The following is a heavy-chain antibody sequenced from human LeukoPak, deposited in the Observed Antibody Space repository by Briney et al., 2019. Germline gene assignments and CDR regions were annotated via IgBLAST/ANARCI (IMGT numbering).Heavy chain of an antibody. Sequence: SVKVSCKASGGTFSSYAISWVRQAPGQGLEWMGGIIPIFGTANYAQKFQGRVTITADESTSTAYMELSSLRSEDTAVYYCAKLGYNYYEIDYWGQGTLVTVSS. J-gene: IGHJ4*02. D-gene: IGHD3-22*01. CDR2: IIPIFGTA. CDR3: AKLGYNYYEIDY. V-gene: IGHV1-69*01. CDR1: GGTFSSYA.